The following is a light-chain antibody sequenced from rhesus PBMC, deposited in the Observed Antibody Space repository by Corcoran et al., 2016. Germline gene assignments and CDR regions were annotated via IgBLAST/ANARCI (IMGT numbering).Light chain of an antibody. CDR2: KAS. V-gene: IGKV1-22*01. CDR3: QQYSSSPFT. CDR1: QSFRNW. Sequence: DIQMTQSPSSLSASVGDTVTITCRASQSFRNWLAWYQQKPGKAPKLLIYKASNLQSGVPSRVSGSGSGTDFTLTISGLQSEDFATYYCQQYSSSPFTFGPGTKLDVK. J-gene: IGKJ3*01.